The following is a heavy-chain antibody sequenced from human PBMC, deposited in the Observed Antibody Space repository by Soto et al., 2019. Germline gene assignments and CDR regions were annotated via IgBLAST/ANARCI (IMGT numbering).Heavy chain of an antibody. J-gene: IGHJ4*02. CDR3: ARSIVVVTALDY. V-gene: IGHV1-3*01. CDR2: INAGNGNT. Sequence: VSVKLSCNASGYTFSSYAMHWVRQAPGQRLEWMGWINAGNGNTKYSQKFQGRVTITRDTSASTAYMELSSLRSEDTAVYYCARSIVVVTALDYWGQGTLVTVSS. D-gene: IGHD2-21*02. CDR1: GYTFSSYA.